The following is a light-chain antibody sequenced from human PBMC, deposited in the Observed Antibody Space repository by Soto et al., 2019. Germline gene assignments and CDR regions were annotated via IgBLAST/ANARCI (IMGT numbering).Light chain of an antibody. CDR2: DAS. CDR3: QQYNSQYT. V-gene: IGKV1-5*01. Sequence: DIQMTQSPSTLSASVGDRVTITCRASQSISSWLAWYQQKPGKAPKLLIYDASSLESGVPSRFSGSGSGTEFTLIISSLQPDDFATYYCQQYNSQYTFGQGTKLEIK. CDR1: QSISSW. J-gene: IGKJ2*01.